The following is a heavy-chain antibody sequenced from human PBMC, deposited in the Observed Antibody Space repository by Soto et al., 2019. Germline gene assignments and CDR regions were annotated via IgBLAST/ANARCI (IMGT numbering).Heavy chain of an antibody. D-gene: IGHD6-19*01. V-gene: IGHV3-13*01. Sequence: GGSLRLCCAASGFTFKNNGMHWVRQETGKGLEWVASIGSAGDTYYLGSVRGRFTISRENAQNSVYLQMNSLRAGDTAVYYCARDRSVAGTGELDFWGQGTAVTVSS. CDR1: GFTFKNNG. CDR3: ARDRSVAGTGELDF. CDR2: IGSAGDT. J-gene: IGHJ4*02.